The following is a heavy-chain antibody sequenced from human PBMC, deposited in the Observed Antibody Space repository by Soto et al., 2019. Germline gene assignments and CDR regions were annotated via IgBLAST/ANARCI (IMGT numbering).Heavy chain of an antibody. CDR2: IWYDGSNK. CDR1: GFTFSNYG. CDR3: ARDFKGDTIDY. D-gene: IGHD2-21*02. J-gene: IGHJ4*02. V-gene: IGHV3-33*01. Sequence: GGSLRLSCAASGFTFSNYGMHWVRQAPGKGLEWVAMIWYDGSNKYYADYVKGRFTISRDNSKNTLYLQMNSLRAEDTAVYYCARDFKGDTIDYWGQGTLVTVSS.